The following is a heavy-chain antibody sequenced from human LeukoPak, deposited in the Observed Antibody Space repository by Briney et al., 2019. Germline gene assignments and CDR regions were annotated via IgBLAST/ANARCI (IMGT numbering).Heavy chain of an antibody. CDR3: ARDIVFWSGYLTSTTEDNWFDP. V-gene: IGHV1-18*01. CDR1: GYTFTSYG. Sequence: GASVKVSCKASGYTFTSYGISWVRQAPGQGLEWMGWISAYNGNTNYAQKLQGRVTMTIDTSTSTAYMELRSLRSDDTAVYYCARDIVFWSGYLTSTTEDNWFDPWGQGTLVTVSS. J-gene: IGHJ5*02. CDR2: ISAYNGNT. D-gene: IGHD3-3*01.